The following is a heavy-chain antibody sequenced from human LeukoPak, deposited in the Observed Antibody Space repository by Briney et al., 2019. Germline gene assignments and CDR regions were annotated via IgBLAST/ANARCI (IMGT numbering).Heavy chain of an antibody. CDR1: GFTFSSYG. Sequence: GGSLRLSCAASGFTFSSYGMHWVRQAPGKGLVWVAFIRYDGSNKYYADSVKGRFTISRDNSKNTLYLQMNSLRAEDTAVYYCAKDSSDSSGYYYASNWFDPWGQGTLVTVSS. V-gene: IGHV3-30*02. CDR3: AKDSSDSSGYYYASNWFDP. CDR2: IRYDGSNK. J-gene: IGHJ5*02. D-gene: IGHD3-22*01.